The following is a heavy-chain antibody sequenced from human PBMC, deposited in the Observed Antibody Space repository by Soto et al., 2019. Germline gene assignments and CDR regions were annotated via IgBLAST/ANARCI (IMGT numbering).Heavy chain of an antibody. V-gene: IGHV4-4*07. Sequence: QVQLQESGPGLVKPSETLSLTCTVSGDSIISYYWNWIRQPAGKGLEWIGRIYTSGSTNYNPSLKSRVTMSIATSKNQFPLNLSSLTAADTAVYSCARDHAIACYSFDSWGQEPGSPSP. CDR3: ARDHAIACYSFDS. CDR2: IYTSGST. CDR1: GDSIISYY. D-gene: IGHD2-2*01. J-gene: IGHJ4*01.